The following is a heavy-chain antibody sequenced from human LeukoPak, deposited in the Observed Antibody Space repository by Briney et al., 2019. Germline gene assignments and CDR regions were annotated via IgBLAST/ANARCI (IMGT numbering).Heavy chain of an antibody. J-gene: IGHJ6*03. CDR2: ISAYNGNT. D-gene: IGHD6-19*01. Sequence: ASVTVSCKASGYTFTSYGISWVRQAPGQGLEWMGWISAYNGNTNYAQKLQGRVTMTTDTSTSTAYMELRSLRSDDTAVYYCARVGYSSGWYDYYYMDVWGKGTTVTVSS. V-gene: IGHV1-18*01. CDR3: ARVGYSSGWYDYYYMDV. CDR1: GYTFTSYG.